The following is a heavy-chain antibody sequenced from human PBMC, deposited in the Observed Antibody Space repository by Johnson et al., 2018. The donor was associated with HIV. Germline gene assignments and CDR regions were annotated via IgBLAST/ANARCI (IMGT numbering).Heavy chain of an antibody. CDR1: GFTFNSYG. CDR2: ILYDGSNE. Sequence: QVQLVESGGGVVQPGRSLRLSCAASGFTFNSYGMHWVRQAPGKGLEWVAVILYDGSNEYYADSVKGRFTISRDNSKNTLYLQINSLRAEDTAVYYCARDRAPVYSSSSTPFDAFDFWGQGTMVTVSS. J-gene: IGHJ3*01. D-gene: IGHD6-6*01. CDR3: ARDRAPVYSSSSTPFDAFDF. V-gene: IGHV3-30*19.